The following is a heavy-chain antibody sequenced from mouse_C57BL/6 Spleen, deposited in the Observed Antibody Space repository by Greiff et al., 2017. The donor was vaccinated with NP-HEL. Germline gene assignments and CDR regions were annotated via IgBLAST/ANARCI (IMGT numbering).Heavy chain of an antibody. J-gene: IGHJ2*01. D-gene: IGHD2-4*01. V-gene: IGHV1-53*01. CDR2: INPSNGGT. Sequence: VQLQQPGTELVKPGASVKLSCKASGYTFTSYWMHWVKQRPGQGLEWIGNINPSNGGTNYNEKFKSKATLTVDKSSSTAYMQLSSLTSEDSAVYYCARSRAWWDYDEDDLDYWGQGTTLTVSS. CDR3: ARSRAWWDYDEDDLDY. CDR1: GYTFTSYW.